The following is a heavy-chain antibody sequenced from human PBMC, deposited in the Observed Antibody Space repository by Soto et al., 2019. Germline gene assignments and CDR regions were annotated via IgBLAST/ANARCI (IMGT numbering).Heavy chain of an antibody. V-gene: IGHV3-30-3*01. CDR3: SRVQSITVVRGVLL. CDR2: ISYDGSNK. J-gene: IGHJ1*01. D-gene: IGHD3-10*01. Sequence: PGGSLRLSCAASGFTSSSYSMHWVRQAPGKGLEWVAVISYDGSNKYYADSVKGRFTISRDNSKNTLYLQMNSLRAEDTAVYYWSRVQSITVVRGVLLWGQGTLVTVSS. CDR1: GFTSSSYS.